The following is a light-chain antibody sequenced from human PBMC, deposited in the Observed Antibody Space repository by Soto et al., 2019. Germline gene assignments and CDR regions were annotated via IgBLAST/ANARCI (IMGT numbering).Light chain of an antibody. CDR2: LNSDGSH. V-gene: IGLV4-69*01. CDR3: QTWGTGPAV. Sequence: QTVLTQSPSASASLGASAKLTCTLSSGHSSYAIAWHQQQPEKGPRYLTKLNSDGSHSKGDGIPDRFSGSSSGAERYLTISSLQSEDEADYYCQTWGTGPAVFGGGTQLTVL. J-gene: IGLJ7*01. CDR1: SGHSSYA.